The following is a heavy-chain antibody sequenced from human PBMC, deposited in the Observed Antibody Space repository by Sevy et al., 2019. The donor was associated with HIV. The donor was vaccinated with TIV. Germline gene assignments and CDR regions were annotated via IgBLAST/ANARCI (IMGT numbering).Heavy chain of an antibody. CDR2: IIPSDTTI. CDR3: VRDFMYAFDI. V-gene: IGHV3-48*01. J-gene: IGHJ3*02. CDR1: EFTFSSYS. Sequence: GGSPRLSCAASEFTFSSYSMNWVRQAPGKGLEWISYIIPSDTTIYYADSVKGRFTISRDNAKNSLYLQMNSLRAEDTAVYYCVRDFMYAFDIWGQGTMVTVSS. D-gene: IGHD3-10*02.